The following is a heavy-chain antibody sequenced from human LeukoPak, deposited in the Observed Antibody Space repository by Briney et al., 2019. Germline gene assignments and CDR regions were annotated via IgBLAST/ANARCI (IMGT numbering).Heavy chain of an antibody. V-gene: IGHV4-59*08. CDR2: IYNGGST. D-gene: IGHD3-10*01. J-gene: IGHJ4*02. Sequence: SETLSLTCTVSGGSISGYYWSWIRQPPGKGLEWIGYIYNGGSTYHNPSLKSRVTVSMDTSKNQFYLKLTSVTAADTAVYYCARSQASGTYSGGYWGQGTLVTVSS. CDR3: ARSQASGTYSGGY. CDR1: GGSISGYY.